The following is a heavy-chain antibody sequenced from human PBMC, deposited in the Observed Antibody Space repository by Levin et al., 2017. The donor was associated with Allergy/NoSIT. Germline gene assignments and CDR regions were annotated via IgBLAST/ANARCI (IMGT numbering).Heavy chain of an antibody. V-gene: IGHV3-23*01. Sequence: GESLKISCAASGFTFSHYALSWVRQAPGKGLEWVSGISAGGGRTYYTDSVKGRFTMSKENSENTVDLQMNSLRADDTAVYYCARVLRSTMDAFDIWGQGTTVTVSS. D-gene: IGHD3-3*01. CDR2: ISAGGGRT. CDR1: GFTFSHYA. CDR3: ARVLRSTMDAFDI. J-gene: IGHJ3*02.